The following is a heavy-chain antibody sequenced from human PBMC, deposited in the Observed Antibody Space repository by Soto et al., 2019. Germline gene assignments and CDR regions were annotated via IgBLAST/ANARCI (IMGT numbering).Heavy chain of an antibody. CDR2: INYSGST. V-gene: IGHV4-59*12. CDR3: ARGGTGYYIVMYKALWFDP. J-gene: IGHJ5*02. CDR1: GGSISSYY. Sequence: SETLSLTCTVSGGSISSYYWSWIRQPPGKGLEWIGYINYSGSTNYNPSLKSRVTISVDTSKNQFSLKLSSVTAADTAVYYCARGGTGYYIVMYKALWFDPWGQGTLVTVSS. D-gene: IGHD3-9*01.